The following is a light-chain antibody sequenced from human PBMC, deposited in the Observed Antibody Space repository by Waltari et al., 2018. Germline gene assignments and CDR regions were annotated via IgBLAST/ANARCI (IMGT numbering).Light chain of an antibody. CDR2: RDN. J-gene: IGLJ1*01. Sequence: QSAPTQPASVSGSPGQSITIPCTGTSSDVGSYDFVSWHQQSPGKAPKVMIYRDNNRPSGFSNRFSGSKSGNTASLIISGLQADDEADYYCSSYTTSGTLVFGTGTKVTVL. CDR3: SSYTTSGTLV. CDR1: SSDVGSYDF. V-gene: IGLV2-14*01.